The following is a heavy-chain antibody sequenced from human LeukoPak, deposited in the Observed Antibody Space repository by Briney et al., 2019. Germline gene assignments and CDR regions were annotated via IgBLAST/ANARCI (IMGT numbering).Heavy chain of an antibody. J-gene: IGHJ4*02. V-gene: IGHV3-21*01. Sequence: GGSLRLSCAASGFTFSAHYMDWVRQAPGKGLEWVSSISSSSSYIYYADSVKGRFTIPRDNAKNSLYLQMNSLRAEDTAVYYCARGIAVADTGFFDYWGQGTLVTVSS. CDR1: GFTFSAHY. D-gene: IGHD6-19*01. CDR2: ISSSSSYI. CDR3: ARGIAVADTGFFDY.